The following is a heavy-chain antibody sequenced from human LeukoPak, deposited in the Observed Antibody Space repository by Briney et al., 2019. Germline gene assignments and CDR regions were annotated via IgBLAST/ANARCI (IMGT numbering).Heavy chain of an antibody. V-gene: IGHV3-43*02. J-gene: IGHJ4*02. CDR1: GFTFSSFW. Sequence: GGSLRLSCAASGFTFSSFWMHWVRQAPGKGLEWVSLISGDGVSTFYADSVKGRFSISRDNSKNSLYLEMNSLRTEDAAMYYCAKESGKFDYWGQGTLVAVSS. CDR2: ISGDGVST. CDR3: AKESGKFDY.